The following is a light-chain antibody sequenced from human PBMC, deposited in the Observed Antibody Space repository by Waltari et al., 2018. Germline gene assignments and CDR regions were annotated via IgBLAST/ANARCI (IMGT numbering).Light chain of an antibody. CDR3: ATWDASLGVL. J-gene: IGLJ2*01. Sequence: QSVLTQPPSTSGTPGQRVTISCSGSSSNIEINYVYWYQHPPGTTPKLLIYKNNQRPSGVPDRFSGSKSGTSASLAISGLRSEDEADYYCATWDASLGVLFGGGTKLTVL. CDR2: KNN. V-gene: IGLV1-47*01. CDR1: SSNIEINY.